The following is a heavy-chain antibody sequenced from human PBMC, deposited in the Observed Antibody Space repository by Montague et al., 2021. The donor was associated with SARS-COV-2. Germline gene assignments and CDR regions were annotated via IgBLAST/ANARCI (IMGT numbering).Heavy chain of an antibody. CDR2: TYYRSKWHN. D-gene: IGHD2-21*02. V-gene: IGHV6-1*01. CDR1: GDSVSSNSAA. J-gene: IGHJ2*01. CDR3: ARAYCGGDCYFYWYFDL. Sequence: CAISGDSVSSNSAAWKWIRQSPSRGLEWLGRTYYRSKWHNDYAESVKSRIPINPDTSKNQISLQLNSVTPEDTAVYYCARAYCGGDCYFYWYFDLWGRGTLVTVSS.